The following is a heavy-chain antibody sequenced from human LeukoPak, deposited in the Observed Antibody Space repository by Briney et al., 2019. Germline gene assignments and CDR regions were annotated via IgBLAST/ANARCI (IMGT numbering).Heavy chain of an antibody. D-gene: IGHD1-26*01. J-gene: IGHJ3*02. V-gene: IGHV1-2*06. CDR2: IHPYSGGS. Sequence: ASVKVSCKASGFTFNGYYVHWVRQAPGQGLEWMGRIHPYSGGSNSAQKFQGRVTMARDMSINTVYMELGGLRSDDTALYYCASAVPAIVIPQNGFDIWGPGTMVTVSS. CDR1: GFTFNGYY. CDR3: ASAVPAIVIPQNGFDI.